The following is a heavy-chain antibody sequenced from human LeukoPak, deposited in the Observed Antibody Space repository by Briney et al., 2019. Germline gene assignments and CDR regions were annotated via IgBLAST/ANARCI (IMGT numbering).Heavy chain of an antibody. Sequence: SETLTLTCAVYGGSFSGYYWSWIRQPPGKGLEWIGEINHSGSTNYNPSLKSRVTISVDTSKNQFSLKLSSVTAADTAVYYCASLVSSTRWNSGWFDPWGQGTLVTVSS. CDR3: ASLVSSTRWNSGWFDP. J-gene: IGHJ5*02. V-gene: IGHV4-34*01. D-gene: IGHD2-2*01. CDR2: INHSGST. CDR1: GGSFSGYY.